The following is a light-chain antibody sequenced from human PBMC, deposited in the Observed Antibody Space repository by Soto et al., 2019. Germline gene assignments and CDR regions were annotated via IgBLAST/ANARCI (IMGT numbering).Light chain of an antibody. CDR1: SSNIGAGYD. J-gene: IGLJ1*01. Sequence: QSVLTPPPSVSGAPGQRVTISCTGSSSNIGAGYDVNWYQQLPGTAPKLLVYAKNHRPSGVPDRFSGSKSGTSASLAITGLQAGDEADYYCQSFDSSRSPSEVCGTGPKVTAL. V-gene: IGLV1-40*01. CDR2: AKN. CDR3: QSFDSSRSPSEV.